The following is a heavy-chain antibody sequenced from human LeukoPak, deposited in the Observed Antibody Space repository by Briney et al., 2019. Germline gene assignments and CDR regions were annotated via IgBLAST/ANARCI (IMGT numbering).Heavy chain of an antibody. CDR1: GYTFTSYD. V-gene: IGHV1-8*01. J-gene: IGHJ6*02. Sequence: ASVTVSCKASGYTFTSYDINWVRQATGQGLEWMGWMNPNSGNTGYAQKFQGRVTMTRNTSISTAYMELSSLRSEDTAVYYCARSVPCTNGVCRYYYYGMDVWGQGTTVTVSS. CDR2: MNPNSGNT. CDR3: ARSVPCTNGVCRYYYYGMDV. D-gene: IGHD2-8*01.